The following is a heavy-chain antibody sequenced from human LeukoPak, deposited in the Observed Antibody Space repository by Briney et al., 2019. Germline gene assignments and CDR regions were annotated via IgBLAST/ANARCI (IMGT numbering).Heavy chain of an antibody. J-gene: IGHJ6*02. D-gene: IGHD5/OR15-5a*01. CDR1: GYSFNSYW. V-gene: IGHV5-51*01. CDR3: ARSISLREVDLNYYGMDV. Sequence: GESLKISCKGSGYSFNSYWIGWVRQMPGKGLEWMGIFYPGESDTRYSPSFQGQVTISADKSISTAYLQWSSLKASDTAMYYCARSISLREVDLNYYGMDVWGQGTTVTVSS. CDR2: FYPGESDT.